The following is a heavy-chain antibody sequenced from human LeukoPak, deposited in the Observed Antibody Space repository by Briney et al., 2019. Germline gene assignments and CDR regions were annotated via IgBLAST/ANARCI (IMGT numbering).Heavy chain of an antibody. J-gene: IGHJ4*02. CDR1: GFTFNNYA. Sequence: GGSLRLSCAASGFTFNNYAASWVRQAPGKGLEWVSAFVGGDTTYYADSVKGRFTISRDNSRNTLYLQMNTLRAEDTAVYYCAKQARYSNFWSGYLYYFDYGGQGTLVTVSS. CDR3: AKQARYSNFWSGYLYYFDY. D-gene: IGHD3-3*01. V-gene: IGHV3-23*01. CDR2: FVGGDTT.